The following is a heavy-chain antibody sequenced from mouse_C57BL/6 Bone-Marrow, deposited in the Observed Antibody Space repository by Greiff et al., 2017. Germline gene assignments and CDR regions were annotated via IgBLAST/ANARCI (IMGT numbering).Heavy chain of an antibody. CDR2: IYPRSGNT. CDR3: ARSGYGTPFDY. D-gene: IGHD2-10*02. J-gene: IGHJ2*01. V-gene: IGHV1-81*01. CDR1: GYTFTSYG. Sequence: VQLQQSGAELARPAASVKLSCKASGYTFTSYGISWVKQRTGQGLEWIGEIYPRSGNTYYNEKFKGKATLTADKSSSTAYMELRSLTSEDSAVYFCARSGYGTPFDYWGQGTTLTVSS.